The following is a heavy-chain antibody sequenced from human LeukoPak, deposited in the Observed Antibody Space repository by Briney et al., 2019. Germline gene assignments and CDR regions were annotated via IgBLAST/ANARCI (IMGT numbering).Heavy chain of an antibody. V-gene: IGHV4-39*01. J-gene: IGHJ4*02. D-gene: IGHD1-26*01. CDR1: GASISSSSYY. CDR3: ARIVFRYSGTYYNFDS. Sequence: SETLSLTCTVSGASISSSSYYWGWIRQPPGKGLEWLATVYYSGNTYYNPSLKSRVTISVGTSKNQFSLKLSSVTAADTAVYYCARIVFRYSGTYYNFDSWGQGTLVTVSS. CDR2: VYYSGNT.